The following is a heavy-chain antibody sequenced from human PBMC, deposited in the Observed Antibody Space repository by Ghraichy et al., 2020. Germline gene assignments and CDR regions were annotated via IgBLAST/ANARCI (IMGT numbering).Heavy chain of an antibody. CDR1: GFTFSSYW. CDR2: IKQDGSEK. V-gene: IGHV3-7*01. Sequence: GGSLRLSCAASGFTFSSYWMSWVRQAPGKGLEWVANIKQDGSEKYYVDSVKGRFTISSDNAKNSLYLQMNSLRAEDTAVYYCARDQVGSESGDAFDIWGQGTMVTVSS. J-gene: IGHJ3*02. D-gene: IGHD1-26*01. CDR3: ARDQVGSESGDAFDI.